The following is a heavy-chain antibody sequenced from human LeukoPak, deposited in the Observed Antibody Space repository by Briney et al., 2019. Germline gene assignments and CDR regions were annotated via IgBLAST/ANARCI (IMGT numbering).Heavy chain of an antibody. CDR1: GFTFSSYS. CDR2: ISSSSSYI. V-gene: IGHV3-21*01. D-gene: IGHD3-3*01. Sequence: GGSLRLSCAASGFTFSSYSMNWVRQAPGKGLEWVSSISSSSSYIYYADSVKSRFTISRDNAKNSLYLQMNSLRAEDTAVYYCARAGPRETYYDFWSGYYTGDYYYMDVWGKGTTVTVSS. CDR3: ARAGPRETYYDFWSGYYTGDYYYMDV. J-gene: IGHJ6*03.